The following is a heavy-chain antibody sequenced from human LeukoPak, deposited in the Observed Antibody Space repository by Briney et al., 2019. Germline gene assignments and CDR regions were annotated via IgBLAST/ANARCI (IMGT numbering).Heavy chain of an antibody. Sequence: SETLSLTCAVYGGSFSGYYWSWIRQPPGKGLEWTGEINHSGSTNYNPSLKSRVTISVDTSKNQFSLKLSSVTAADTAVYYCARPRYGSGSYYNRRGSNWFDPWGQGTLVTVSS. J-gene: IGHJ5*02. D-gene: IGHD3-10*01. CDR1: GGSFSGYY. CDR3: ARPRYGSGSYYNRRGSNWFDP. CDR2: INHSGST. V-gene: IGHV4-34*01.